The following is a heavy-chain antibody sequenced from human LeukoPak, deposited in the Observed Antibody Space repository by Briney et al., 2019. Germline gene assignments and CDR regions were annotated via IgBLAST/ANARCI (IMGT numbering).Heavy chain of an antibody. CDR1: GYSFTNYW. J-gene: IGHJ4*02. CDR3: ARQVYCGGGSCYGHYYFDF. V-gene: IGHV5-51*01. D-gene: IGHD2-15*01. CDR2: IYPGDSNT. Sequence: GESLKISRKGSGYSFTNYWIGWVRQMPGKGLEWMGIIYPGDSNTRYSPSFQGQVTISADKSINTAYLQWSSLKASDTAMYFCARQVYCGGGSCYGHYYFDFWGQGTLVTVSS.